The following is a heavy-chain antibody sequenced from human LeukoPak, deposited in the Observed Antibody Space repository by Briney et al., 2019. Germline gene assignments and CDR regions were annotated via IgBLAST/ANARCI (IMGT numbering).Heavy chain of an antibody. J-gene: IGHJ4*02. CDR1: GGSISSNDYY. CDR3: ARLMFRAVALGRTFRPQPSNYLDS. CDR2: LYHNGNN. D-gene: IGHD3-10*02. V-gene: IGHV4-39*01. Sequence: SETLSLTCTVSGGSISSNDYYWGWIRQPPGKGLEWLGNLYHNGNNNFNPALKRRVTISVDTSKNQSSLDLASVTATDTAGYYCARLMFRAVALGRTFRPQPSNYLDSWGQGALITVSS.